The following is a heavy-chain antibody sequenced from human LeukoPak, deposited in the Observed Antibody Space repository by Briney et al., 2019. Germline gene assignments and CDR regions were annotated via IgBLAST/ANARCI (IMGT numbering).Heavy chain of an antibody. CDR3: ARHGELRFDY. CDR1: GGSFRGYY. D-gene: IGHD1-26*01. CDR2: INHRGST. J-gene: IGHJ4*02. V-gene: IGHV4-34*01. Sequence: SETLSLTCAVYGGSFRGYYWSWGRQPPGKGVEWIGEINHRGSTNYNPSRKRGVTISVDTSKNPFSLKLSSVTAPDTAVYYCARHGELRFDYWGQGTLVTVSS.